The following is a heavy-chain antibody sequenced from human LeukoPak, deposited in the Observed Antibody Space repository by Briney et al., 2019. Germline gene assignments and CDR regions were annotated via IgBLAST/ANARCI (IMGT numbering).Heavy chain of an antibody. CDR1: GYRFTGYY. CDR3: ATTGGDIYYYYMDV. Sequence: VASVKVSCKTSGYRFTGYYMHWVRQAPGQGLEWMGGIIPVLSTANYAQKFQDRVTITADESTSTTYMELSSLKSEDTAVYYCATTGGDIYYYYMDVWGKGTTVTISS. CDR2: IIPVLSTA. D-gene: IGHD3-16*01. V-gene: IGHV1-69*13. J-gene: IGHJ6*03.